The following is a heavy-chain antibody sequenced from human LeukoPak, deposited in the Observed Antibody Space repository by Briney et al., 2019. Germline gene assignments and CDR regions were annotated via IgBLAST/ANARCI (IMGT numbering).Heavy chain of an antibody. V-gene: IGHV5-51*01. J-gene: IGHJ5*02. D-gene: IGHD5-18*01. CDR1: GYSFTSYW. CDR2: IYPGDSDT. Sequence: GESLKISCKGSGYSFTSYWIGWVRQMPGKGLGWMGIIYPGDSDTRYSPSFQGQVTISADKSISTAYLQWSSLKASDTAMYYCASSGYSYGNWFDPWGQGTLVTVSS. CDR3: ASSGYSYGNWFDP.